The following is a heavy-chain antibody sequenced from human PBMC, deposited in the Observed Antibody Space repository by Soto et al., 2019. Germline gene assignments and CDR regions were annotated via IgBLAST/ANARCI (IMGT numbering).Heavy chain of an antibody. V-gene: IGHV1-69*06. CDR1: GGTFSSYA. J-gene: IGHJ6*02. D-gene: IGHD6-6*01. CDR2: IIPIFGTA. Sequence: QVQLVQSGAEVKKPGSSVKVSCKASGGTFSSYAISWVRQAPGQGLEWMGGIIPIFGTANYAQKFQGRVTITADKSTSTAYMELSSLTSEDTAVYYCARERIAARPFYYYGMDVWGQGTTVTVSS. CDR3: ARERIAARPFYYYGMDV.